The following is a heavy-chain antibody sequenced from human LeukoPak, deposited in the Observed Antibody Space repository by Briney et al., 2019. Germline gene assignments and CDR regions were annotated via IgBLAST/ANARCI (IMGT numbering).Heavy chain of an antibody. CDR1: GGSISSYY. V-gene: IGHV4-59*01. J-gene: IGHJ3*02. CDR2: IYYSGST. Sequence: SETLSLTCTVSGGSISSYYWSWIRQPPGKGLEWIGYIYYSGSTNYNPSLKSRVTISVDTSKNQFSLKLSSVTAADTAVYYCARTYYYGSGSYYDSRDGFDIWGQGTMVTVSS. D-gene: IGHD3-10*01. CDR3: ARTYYYGSGSYYDSRDGFDI.